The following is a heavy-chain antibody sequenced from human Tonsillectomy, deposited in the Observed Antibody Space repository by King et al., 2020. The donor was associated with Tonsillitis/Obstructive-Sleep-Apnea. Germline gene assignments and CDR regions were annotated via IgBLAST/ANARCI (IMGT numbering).Heavy chain of an antibody. CDR2: IVVGRGNT. CDR3: AAAAIWSGSYYFDY. V-gene: IGHV1-58*01. D-gene: IGHD3-3*01. Sequence: QLVESGPEVKKPGTSVKVSCKASGFTFTSSAVQLVRQARGPRLEWIGWIVVGRGNTNYAQKFQEKVTITRDMSTSTAYMALSSLRSEDTAVYYCAAAAIWSGSYYFDYWGQGTLVTVSS. J-gene: IGHJ4*02. CDR1: GFTFTSSA.